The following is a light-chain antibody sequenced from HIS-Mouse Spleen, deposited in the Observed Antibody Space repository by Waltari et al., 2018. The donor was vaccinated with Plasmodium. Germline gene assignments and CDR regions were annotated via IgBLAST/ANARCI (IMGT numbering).Light chain of an antibody. Sequence: DIQMTQSPSSLPAYIVNRVTITCQASQDISNYLNWYQQKPGKAPKLLIYDASNLETGVPSRFSGSGSGTDFTFTISSLQPEDIATYYCQQYDNLPYTFGQGTKLEIK. CDR2: DAS. CDR3: QQYDNLPYT. V-gene: IGKV1-33*01. CDR1: QDISNY. J-gene: IGKJ2*01.